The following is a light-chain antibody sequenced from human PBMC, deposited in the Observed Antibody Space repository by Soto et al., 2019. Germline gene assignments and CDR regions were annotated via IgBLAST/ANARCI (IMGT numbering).Light chain of an antibody. CDR2: DVS. V-gene: IGLV2-14*01. J-gene: IGLJ1*01. CDR1: SSDVGGYNY. CDR3: SSYTSSITYV. Sequence: QSVLTQPASVSGSPGQSITISYTGTSSDVGGYNYVSWCQQYPGKAPKLMIYDVSNRPSGVSNRFSGSKSGNTASLTISRLQAEDEADYYCSSYTSSITYVFGTGTKVTVL.